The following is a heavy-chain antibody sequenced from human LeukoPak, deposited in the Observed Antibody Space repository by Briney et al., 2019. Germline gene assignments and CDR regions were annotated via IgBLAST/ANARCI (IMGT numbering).Heavy chain of an antibody. Sequence: PSETLSLTCTVSGGSISSGSYYWSWSRQPAGKGLEWIGRIYTSGSTNYNPSLKSRVTISVDTSKNQFSLKLRSVTAADTAVYYCAREIRPSVQLERRFDPWGQGTLVTVSS. CDR1: GGSISSGSYY. CDR3: AREIRPSVQLERRFDP. D-gene: IGHD1-1*01. V-gene: IGHV4-61*02. J-gene: IGHJ5*02. CDR2: IYTSGST.